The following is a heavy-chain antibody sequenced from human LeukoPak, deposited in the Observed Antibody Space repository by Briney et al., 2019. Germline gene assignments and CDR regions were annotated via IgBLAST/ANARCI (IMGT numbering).Heavy chain of an antibody. CDR1: GGSISSSSYY. CDR2: IYYSGST. CDR3: ARGPPGSPVHGGWPAYYYMDV. Sequence: SETLSLTCTVSGGSISSSSYYWGWIRQPPGKGLEWIGSIYYSGSTYYNPSLKSRVTISVDTSKNQFSLKLSSVTAADTAVYYCARGPPGSPVHGGWPAYYYMDVWGKGTTVTVSS. V-gene: IGHV4-39*01. D-gene: IGHD2-15*01. J-gene: IGHJ6*03.